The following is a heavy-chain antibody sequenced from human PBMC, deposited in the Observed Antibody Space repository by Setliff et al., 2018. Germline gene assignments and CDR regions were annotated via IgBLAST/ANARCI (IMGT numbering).Heavy chain of an antibody. CDR2: IRSRPDNYAT. Sequence: PGGSLRLSCAASGFTFSGSAMHWVRQASGKGLEWVGRIRSRPDNYATAYAASVKGRFTISRDDSKNTAYLQMNSLKTEDTAVYYCATNVLVAGSSLDSWGQGSLVTVSS. J-gene: IGHJ4*02. D-gene: IGHD2-8*02. CDR1: GFTFSGSA. CDR3: ATNVLVAGSSLDS. V-gene: IGHV3-73*01.